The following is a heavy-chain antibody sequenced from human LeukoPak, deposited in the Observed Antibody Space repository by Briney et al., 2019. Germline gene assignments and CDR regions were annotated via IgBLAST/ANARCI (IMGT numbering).Heavy chain of an antibody. CDR3: ARRYYDNFDY. Sequence: GGSLRLSCEASGFTFSDDYMSWLRQPPGKGLEWVSYMSSTGSTIFYADSVKGRFTISRDNAKNSLYLQMNSLRAEDTAVYYCARRYYDNFDYWGQGTLVAVSS. J-gene: IGHJ4*02. D-gene: IGHD3-22*01. CDR1: GFTFSDDY. CDR2: MSSTGSTI. V-gene: IGHV3-11*04.